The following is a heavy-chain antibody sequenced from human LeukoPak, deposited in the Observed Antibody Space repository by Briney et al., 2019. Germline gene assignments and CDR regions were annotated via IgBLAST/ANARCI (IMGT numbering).Heavy chain of an antibody. CDR1: GFTFSTYA. D-gene: IGHD3-10*01. J-gene: IGHJ4*02. V-gene: IGHV3-23*01. Sequence: GGSLRLSCVASGFTFSTYAMGWVRQVPGKGLEWVSSVSESGGGTYYADSVKGRFTISRDNSENTFYLQMNSLRADDTAVYYCARVSSMLRGPLVIYYFDFWGQGTLVTVSS. CDR2: VSESGGGT. CDR3: ARVSSMLRGPLVIYYFDF.